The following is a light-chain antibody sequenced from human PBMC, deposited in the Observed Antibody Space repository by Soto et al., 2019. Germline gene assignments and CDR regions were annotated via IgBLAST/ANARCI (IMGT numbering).Light chain of an antibody. CDR2: EVS. CDR1: SSDIGAYNY. J-gene: IGLJ2*01. V-gene: IGLV2-14*03. CDR3: SSYTGGTTYWI. Sequence: QSALTQPASVSGSPGQSISISCTGTSSDIGAYNYVSWYQQHPGKAPKLIIFEVSNRPSGVSNRFSGSKSGNTASLTISGLQPDDEADYHCSSYTGGTTYWIFGGGTKVTVL.